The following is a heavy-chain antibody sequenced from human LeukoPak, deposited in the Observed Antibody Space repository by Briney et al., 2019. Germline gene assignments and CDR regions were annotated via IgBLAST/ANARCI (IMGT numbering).Heavy chain of an antibody. Sequence: AETLSLTCTVSGGSISSSSYYWGWIRQRTGKGLQWTGSIYSSGTTSYNPSLNSRVTTTANTSTHQFSLKLSTMTAADTAIYYRARAYGAAGLDWRQGTMLSVCS. CDR1: GGSISSSSYY. CDR3: ARAYGAAGLD. V-gene: IGHV4-39*01. J-gene: IGHJ4*02. CDR2: IYSSGTT. D-gene: IGHD4-17*01.